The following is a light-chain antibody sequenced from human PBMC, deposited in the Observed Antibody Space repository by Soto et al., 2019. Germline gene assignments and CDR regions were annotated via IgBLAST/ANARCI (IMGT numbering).Light chain of an antibody. J-gene: IGKJ1*01. CDR1: QGISSW. CDR2: GAS. Sequence: DIHMTQSPSSVSASLGARVTITFRASQGISSWLAWYQQKPGKAPKVLIYGASNLQSGVPPRFSGSGSGTDFTLTISSLQPEDFATYYCLQDYNYPRTFGQGTKV. CDR3: LQDYNYPRT. V-gene: IGKV1-12*01.